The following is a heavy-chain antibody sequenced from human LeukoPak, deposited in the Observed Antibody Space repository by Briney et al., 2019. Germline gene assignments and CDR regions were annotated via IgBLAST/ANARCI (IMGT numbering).Heavy chain of an antibody. Sequence: KPSETLSLTCAVSGYSISSGYYWGWIRQPPGKGLEWIGSIYHSGSTYYNPSLKSRVTISVDTSKNQFSLKLSSVTAADTAVYYCASGVTMVRGDPYYFDYWGQGTLVTVSS. J-gene: IGHJ4*02. V-gene: IGHV4-38-2*01. CDR1: GYSISSGYY. CDR2: IYHSGST. D-gene: IGHD3-10*01. CDR3: ASGVTMVRGDPYYFDY.